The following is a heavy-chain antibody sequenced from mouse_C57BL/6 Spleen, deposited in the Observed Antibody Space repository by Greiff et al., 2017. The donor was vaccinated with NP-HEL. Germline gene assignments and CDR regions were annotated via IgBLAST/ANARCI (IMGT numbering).Heavy chain of an antibody. CDR3: ARYSNVYYYAMDY. V-gene: IGHV1-76*01. CDR2: IYPGSGNT. D-gene: IGHD2-5*01. Sequence: QVQLKQSGAELVRPGASVKLSCKASGYTFTDYYINWVKQRPGQGLEWIARIYPGSGNTYYNEKFKGKATLTAEKSSSTAYMQLSSLTSEDSAVYFCARYSNVYYYAMDYWGQGTSVTVSS. J-gene: IGHJ4*01. CDR1: GYTFTDYY.